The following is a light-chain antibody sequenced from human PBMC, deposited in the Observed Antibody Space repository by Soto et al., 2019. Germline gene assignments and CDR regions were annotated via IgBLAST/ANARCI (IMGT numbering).Light chain of an antibody. CDR3: NSYTSSQTGV. CDR2: DVT. V-gene: IGLV2-14*01. CDR1: NNDVGTYKY. Sequence: QSALTQPASVSGSPGQSITISCTGTNNDVGTYKYVSWYQQYPGKAPKLLIYDVTIRPSGVSNRFSGSKSGNTASLTISGLQAEDEADYYCNSYTSSQTGVFGTGTKLTVL. J-gene: IGLJ1*01.